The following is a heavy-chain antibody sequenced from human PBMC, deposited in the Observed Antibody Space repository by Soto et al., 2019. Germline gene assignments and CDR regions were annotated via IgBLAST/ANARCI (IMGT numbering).Heavy chain of an antibody. CDR3: GLDGYYDILTGYYPWDYYYGMDV. J-gene: IGHJ6*02. Sequence: GGSLRLSCTASGFTFGDYAMSWVRQAPGKGLEWVGFIRSKAYGGTTEYAASVKGRFTISRDDSKSIAYLQMNSLKTEDTAVYYCGLDGYYDILTGYYPWDYYYGMDVWGQGTTVTVSS. CDR1: GFTFGDYA. D-gene: IGHD3-9*01. V-gene: IGHV3-49*04. CDR2: IRSKAYGGTT.